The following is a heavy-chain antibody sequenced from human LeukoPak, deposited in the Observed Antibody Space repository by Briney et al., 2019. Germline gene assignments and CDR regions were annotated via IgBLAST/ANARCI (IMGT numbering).Heavy chain of an antibody. D-gene: IGHD4-11*01. J-gene: IGHJ4*02. CDR2: TNHSGST. CDR3: ARMMGSKGGY. Sequence: SETLSLTCAVYGGSFSGYYWSWIRQPSGKGLEWIGETNHSGSTNYNPSLKSRVTISVDTSKNRFSLKLSSATAADTAVYYCARMMGSKGGYWGQGTLVTVSS. CDR1: GGSFSGYY. V-gene: IGHV4-34*01.